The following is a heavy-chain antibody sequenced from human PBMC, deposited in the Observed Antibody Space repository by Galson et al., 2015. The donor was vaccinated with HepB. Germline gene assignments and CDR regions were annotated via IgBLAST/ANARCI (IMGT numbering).Heavy chain of an antibody. V-gene: IGHV3-15*07. CDR1: GLTLSNAW. J-gene: IGHJ4*02. Sequence: SLRLSCAVSGLTLSNAWMNWVRQAPGKGLEWVGRLKSKTSGGAADYAAPVKGRFSISRDDSRNTLYLQMNSLKTEDTAVYYCMTDYRDSGYWGQGTLVTVSS. CDR2: LKSKTSGGAA. CDR3: MTDYRDSGY. D-gene: IGHD4-17*01.